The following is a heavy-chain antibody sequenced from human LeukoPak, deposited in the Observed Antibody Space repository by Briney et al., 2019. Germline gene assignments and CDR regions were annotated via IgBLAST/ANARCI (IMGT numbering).Heavy chain of an antibody. CDR2: IKHDGSQK. CDR1: GFTFSTHW. Sequence: PGGSLRLSCVASGFTFSTHWMSWVRQTPGKGLQWVANIKHDGSQKYYVDSVQGRFTISRDNSKNTLYLQMDSLRAEDTAVYYCAKAGWLSYYFDYWGQGTLVTVSS. CDR3: AKAGWLSYYFDY. D-gene: IGHD6-19*01. J-gene: IGHJ4*02. V-gene: IGHV3-7*03.